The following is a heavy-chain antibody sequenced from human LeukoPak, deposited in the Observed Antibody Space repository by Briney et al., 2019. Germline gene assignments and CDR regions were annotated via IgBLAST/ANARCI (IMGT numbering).Heavy chain of an antibody. D-gene: IGHD5-18*01. V-gene: IGHV3-7*01. J-gene: IGHJ4*02. CDR1: GFTFSSYW. Sequence: GGSLRLSCAASGFTFSSYWMSWVRQAPGKGLEWVANIKQDGSEKYYVDSVKGRFTISRDNAKNSLYPQMNSLRAEDTAVYYCARGGSYGPGDFDYWGQGTLVTVSS. CDR2: IKQDGSEK. CDR3: ARGGSYGPGDFDY.